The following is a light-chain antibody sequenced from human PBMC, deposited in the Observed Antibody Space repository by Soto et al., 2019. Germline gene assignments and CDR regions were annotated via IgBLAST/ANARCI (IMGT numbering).Light chain of an antibody. CDR3: SSYTSSSTRV. CDR1: SSDVSGYNY. Sequence: QSALTQPASVSGSPGQSITISCTGTSSDVSGYNYVSWYQQHPGKAPKLMIYDVSNRPSGVSNRFSGSKSGNTASLTISGLQAEDAADYYCSSYTSSSTRVFGTGTKLTVL. V-gene: IGLV2-14*01. CDR2: DVS. J-gene: IGLJ1*01.